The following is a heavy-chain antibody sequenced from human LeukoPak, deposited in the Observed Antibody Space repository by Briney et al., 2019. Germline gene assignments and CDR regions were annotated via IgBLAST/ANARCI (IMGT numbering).Heavy chain of an antibody. V-gene: IGHV1-2*02. CDR2: INLNSGST. CDR1: GHTFTRYY. D-gene: IGHD5-12*01. Sequence: ASVKVSCKASGHTFTRYYMHWVRQAPGQGLEWMGWINLNSGSTNYAQKFQGRVTMTRDTSISTAYMELGRVRADDTAVYYCARVGRDGYIGFDIWGQGTMVTVSS. CDR3: ARVGRDGYIGFDI. J-gene: IGHJ3*02.